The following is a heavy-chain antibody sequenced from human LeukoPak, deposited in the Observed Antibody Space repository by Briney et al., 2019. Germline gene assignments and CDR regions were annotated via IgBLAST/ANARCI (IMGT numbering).Heavy chain of an antibody. CDR1: GFTFSSYA. CDR3: AKGFGELFPYYYYYMDV. CDR2: ISGSGGST. Sequence: GGSLRLSCAASGFTFSSYAMSWVRQAPGKGLEWVLAISGSGGSTYYADSVKGRFTISRDNSKNTLYLQMNSLRAEDTAVYYCAKGFGELFPYYYYYMDVWGKGTTVTVSS. D-gene: IGHD3-10*01. V-gene: IGHV3-23*01. J-gene: IGHJ6*03.